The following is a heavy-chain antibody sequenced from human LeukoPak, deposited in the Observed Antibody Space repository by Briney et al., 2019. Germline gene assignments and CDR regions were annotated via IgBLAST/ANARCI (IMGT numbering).Heavy chain of an antibody. Sequence: SETLSLTCTVSGGPISSYYWSWIRQPPGKGLEWIGYIYYSGSTNYNPSLKSRVTISVDTSKNQFSLKLSSVTAADTAVYYCARGGIAVAVSFDYWGQGTLVTVSS. D-gene: IGHD6-19*01. V-gene: IGHV4-59*01. CDR1: GGPISSYY. J-gene: IGHJ4*02. CDR3: ARGGIAVAVSFDY. CDR2: IYYSGST.